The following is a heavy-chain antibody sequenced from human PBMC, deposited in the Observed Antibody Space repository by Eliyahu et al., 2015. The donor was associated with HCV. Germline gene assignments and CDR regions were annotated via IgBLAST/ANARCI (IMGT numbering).Heavy chain of an antibody. D-gene: IGHD5-24*01. CDR2: ISGSGGST. Sequence: EVQLLESGGGLXXPGGSLXLSCAAXGFTFSXYAMSWVRQAPGKGLGWVSAISGSGGSTYYADSVKGRFTISRDNSKNTLYLQMNSLRAEDTAVYYCAKLMAGPYYYYGMDVWGQGTTVTVSS. V-gene: IGHV3-23*01. CDR3: AKLMAGPYYYYGMDV. CDR1: GFTFSXYA. J-gene: IGHJ6*02.